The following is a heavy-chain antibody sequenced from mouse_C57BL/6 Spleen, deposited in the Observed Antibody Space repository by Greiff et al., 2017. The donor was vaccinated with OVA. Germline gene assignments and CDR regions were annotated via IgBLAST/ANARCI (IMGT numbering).Heavy chain of an antibody. CDR2: IYPGDGDT. J-gene: IGHJ3*01. CDR1: GYAFSSSW. D-gene: IGHD2-5*01. Sequence: LVESGPELVKPGASVKISCKASGYAFSSSWMNWVKQRPGKGLEWIGRIYPGDGDTNYNGKFKGKATLTADKSSSTAYMQLSSLTSEDSAVYFCARNHYSNSWFAYWGQGTLVTVSA. CDR3: ARNHYSNSWFAY. V-gene: IGHV1-82*01.